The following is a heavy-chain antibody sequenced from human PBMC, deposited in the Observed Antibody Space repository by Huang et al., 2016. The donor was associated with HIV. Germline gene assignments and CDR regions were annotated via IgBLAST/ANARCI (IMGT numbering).Heavy chain of an antibody. CDR2: ITGSGGST. CDR3: AKCGGVRFYYDSSAYYDS. CDR1: GFTFSSFA. Sequence: EVQLLESGGGLVQPGGSLRLSCADSGFTFSSFAMSWVRQAPGKGLEWVSGITGSGGSTYYADSVKGRFTISRDNSNNTLYLQMNSLSADDTAVYYCAKCGGVRFYYDSSAYYDSWGQGTLVTVSS. J-gene: IGHJ5*01. V-gene: IGHV3-23*01. D-gene: IGHD3-22*01.